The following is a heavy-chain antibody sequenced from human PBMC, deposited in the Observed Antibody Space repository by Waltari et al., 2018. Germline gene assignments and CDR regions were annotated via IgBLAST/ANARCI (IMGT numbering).Heavy chain of an antibody. D-gene: IGHD3-10*01. Sequence: QVQLQESGPGLVKPSETLSLTCTVSGGSISSHYWSWIRQPPGKGLEWIGYIYYSGSTNYNPSLKSRVTISVDTSKNQFSLKLSSVTAADTAVYYCVRESRYYGSGSYGFDPWGQGTLVTVSS. CDR3: VRESRYYGSGSYGFDP. CDR2: IYYSGST. V-gene: IGHV4-59*11. J-gene: IGHJ5*02. CDR1: GGSISSHY.